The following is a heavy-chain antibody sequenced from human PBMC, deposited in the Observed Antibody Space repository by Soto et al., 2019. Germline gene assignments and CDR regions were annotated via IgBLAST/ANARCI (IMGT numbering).Heavy chain of an antibody. CDR1: GFTFSSYE. V-gene: IGHV3-48*03. J-gene: IGHJ4*02. CDR2: ISSSGSTI. D-gene: IGHD2-21*02. CDR3: ARERLLSNFDY. Sequence: GGSLRLSCAASGFTFSSYEMNWVRQAPGKGLEWVSYISSSGSTIYYADSVKGRFTISRDNAKNSLYLQMNSLRAEDTAVYYCARERLLSNFDYWGQGTLVTVSS.